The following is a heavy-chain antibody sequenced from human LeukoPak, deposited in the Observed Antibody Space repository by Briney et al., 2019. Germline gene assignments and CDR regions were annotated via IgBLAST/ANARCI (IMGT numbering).Heavy chain of an antibody. D-gene: IGHD2-2*01. V-gene: IGHV4-59*12. CDR2: IYYSGST. CDR1: GGSISSYY. J-gene: IGHJ5*02. Sequence: MTSETLSLTCTVSGGSISSYYWSWIRQPPGKGLEWIGYIYYSGSTNYNPSLKSRVTISVDTSKNQFSLKLSSVTAADTAVYYCARRRYCSSTSCGRFDPWGQGTLVTVSS. CDR3: ARRRYCSSTSCGRFDP.